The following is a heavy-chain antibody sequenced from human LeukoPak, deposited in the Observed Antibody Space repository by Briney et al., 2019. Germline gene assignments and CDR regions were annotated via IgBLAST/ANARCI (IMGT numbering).Heavy chain of an antibody. Sequence: PSETLSLTCTVSGGSISSSTYYWGWIRQPPGKGLEWIGSIYYSGSSYYNPSLNSRVTISVDTSKNQFSLKLSSVTAADTAVYYCARDAPSHDYGDPTVPFDYWGQGTLVTVSS. D-gene: IGHD4-17*01. V-gene: IGHV4-39*02. CDR1: GGSISSSTYY. CDR3: ARDAPSHDYGDPTVPFDY. CDR2: IYYSGSS. J-gene: IGHJ4*02.